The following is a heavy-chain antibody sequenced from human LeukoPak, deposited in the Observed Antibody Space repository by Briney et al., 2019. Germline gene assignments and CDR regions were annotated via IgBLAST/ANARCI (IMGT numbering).Heavy chain of an antibody. V-gene: IGHV4-59*01. CDR1: GGSISSYY. D-gene: IGHD6-19*01. J-gene: IGHJ4*02. CDR3: ASALYSSGWYYFDY. Sequence: PSETLSLTCTVSGGSISSYYWSWLRQPPGEGLEWIGYIYYSGSTNYNPSLKSRVTISVDTSKNQFSLKLSSVTAADTAVYYCASALYSSGWYYFDYWGQGTLVTVSS. CDR2: IYYSGST.